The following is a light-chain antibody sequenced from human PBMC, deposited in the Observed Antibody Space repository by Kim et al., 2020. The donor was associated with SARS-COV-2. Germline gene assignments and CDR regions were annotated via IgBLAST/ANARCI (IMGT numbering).Light chain of an antibody. J-gene: IGLJ3*02. CDR3: GTWDSSLSAV. Sequence: PGQKVTISCSGSSSNIGNNYVSWYQQLPGTAPKLLIYDNNKRPSGIPDRFSGSKSDTSATLGITGLQTGDEADYYCGTWDSSLSAVFGGGTKLTVL. CDR1: SSNIGNNY. V-gene: IGLV1-51*01. CDR2: DNN.